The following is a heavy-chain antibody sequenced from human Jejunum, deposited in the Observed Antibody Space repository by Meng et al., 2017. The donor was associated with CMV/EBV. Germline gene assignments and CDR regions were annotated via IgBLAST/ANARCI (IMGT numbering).Heavy chain of an antibody. J-gene: IGHJ4*02. D-gene: IGHD3-10*01. Sequence: TFNTYHITWVRQASGQGLEWMGWMNPNNGNTDCAREFQGRLTLTRNTSINTLYMELTSLRSEDTAVYLCARGFRFGSDSQPSPLVCWGQGTLVTVSS. CDR2: MNPNNGNT. V-gene: IGHV1-8*01. CDR1: TFNTYH. CDR3: ARGFRFGSDSQPSPLVC.